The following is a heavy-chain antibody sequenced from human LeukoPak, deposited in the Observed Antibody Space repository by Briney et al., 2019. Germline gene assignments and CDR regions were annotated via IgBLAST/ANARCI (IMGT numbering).Heavy chain of an antibody. D-gene: IGHD6-19*01. V-gene: IGHV1-69*04. CDR2: IIPIFGIA. CDR3: ARDERIAVAGLDY. J-gene: IGHJ4*02. Sequence: GASVKVSCKASGGTFSSYAISWVRQAPGQGLEWMGRIIPIFGIANYAQKFQGRVTITAGKSTSTAYMELGSLRSEDTAVYYCARDERIAVAGLDYWGQGTLVTVSS. CDR1: GGTFSSYA.